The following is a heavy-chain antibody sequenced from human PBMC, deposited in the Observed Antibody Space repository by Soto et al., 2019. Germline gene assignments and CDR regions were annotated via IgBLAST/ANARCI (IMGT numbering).Heavy chain of an antibody. D-gene: IGHD3-3*01. CDR2: IYYSGST. V-gene: IGHV4-30-4*01. J-gene: IGHJ5*02. Sequence: QVQLQESGPGLVKPSQTLSLTCTVSGGSISSGDYYWSWIRQPPGQGLEWIGYIYYSGSTYYNPSFKSRVTISVDTSKNQFSVKLSSVTAADTAVYYWDRGRFLEWLLSGWFDPWGQGTLVTVSS. CDR1: GGSISSGDYY. CDR3: DRGRFLEWLLSGWFDP.